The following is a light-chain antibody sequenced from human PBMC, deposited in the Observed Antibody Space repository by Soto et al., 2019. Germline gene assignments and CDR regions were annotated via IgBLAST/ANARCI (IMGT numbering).Light chain of an antibody. Sequence: VLTQSPGTLSLSAGDRATLSCRASQSVSSSSFAWYQQKPGQAPRLLIFGTSARATGIPDRFRGSGSGTEFTLTITRLEPEDFAVYYCQQYGNSRFTFGRATKLEIK. CDR2: GTS. CDR3: QQYGNSRFT. J-gene: IGKJ2*01. V-gene: IGKV3-20*01. CDR1: QSVSSSS.